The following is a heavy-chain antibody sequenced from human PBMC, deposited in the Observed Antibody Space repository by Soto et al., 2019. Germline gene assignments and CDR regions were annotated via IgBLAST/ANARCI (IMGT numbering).Heavy chain of an antibody. V-gene: IGHV1-24*01. Sequence: ASVKVSCKVSGYTLTELSMHWVRQAPGKGLEWMGGFDPEDGETIYAQKFQGRATMTEDTSTDTAYMELSSLRSEDTAVYYCARGSRIAARRAFDYWGQGTLVTVSS. CDR3: ARGSRIAARRAFDY. J-gene: IGHJ4*02. CDR2: FDPEDGET. CDR1: GYTLTELS. D-gene: IGHD6-6*01.